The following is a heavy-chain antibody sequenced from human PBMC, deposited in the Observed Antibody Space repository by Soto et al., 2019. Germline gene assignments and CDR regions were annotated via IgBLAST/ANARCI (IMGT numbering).Heavy chain of an antibody. J-gene: IGHJ3*02. D-gene: IGHD6-19*01. CDR3: ARPAFSSGWELTAQTDAFDI. Sequence: GGSHRLSCTASGFPFSSYGMHWVRQATGKGLEWVAVIWYDGSNKYYADSVKGRFTISRDNSKNTLYLQMNSLRAEDTAVYYCARPAFSSGWELTAQTDAFDIWGQGTMVTVSS. CDR1: GFPFSSYG. CDR2: IWYDGSNK. V-gene: IGHV3-33*08.